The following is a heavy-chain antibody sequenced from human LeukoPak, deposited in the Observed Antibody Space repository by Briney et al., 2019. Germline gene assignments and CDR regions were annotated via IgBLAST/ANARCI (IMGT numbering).Heavy chain of an antibody. CDR3: ARRAYLSNYYDSSGYLNY. CDR2: IKQDGSEK. Sequence: GGSLRLSCAASGFTFSSYWMSWVRQAPGKGLEWGANIKQDGSEKYYVDSVKGRFTISRDNAKNSLYLQMNSLRAEDTAVYYCARRAYLSNYYDSSGYLNYWGQGTLVTVSS. J-gene: IGHJ4*02. D-gene: IGHD3-22*01. V-gene: IGHV3-7*01. CDR1: GFTFSSYW.